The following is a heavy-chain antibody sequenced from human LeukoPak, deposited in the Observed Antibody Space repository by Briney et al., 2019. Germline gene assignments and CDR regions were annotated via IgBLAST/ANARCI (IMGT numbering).Heavy chain of an antibody. CDR1: GFTFSSYS. CDR3: ARVVGYYYYVDV. Sequence: GGSLRLSCAASGFTFSSYSMNWVRQAPGKGLEWVSYISSSSSTIYYADSVKGRFTISRDNAKNSLYLQMNSLRAEDTAVYYCARVVGYYYYVDVWGKGTTVTVSS. V-gene: IGHV3-48*04. J-gene: IGHJ6*03. CDR2: ISSSSSTI. D-gene: IGHD2-15*01.